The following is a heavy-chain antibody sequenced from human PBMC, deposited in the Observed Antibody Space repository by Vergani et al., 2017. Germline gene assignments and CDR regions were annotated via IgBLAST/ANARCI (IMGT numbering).Heavy chain of an antibody. CDR3: ARHRGSGGFFPSSYFYGMDV. CDR1: DSSIMTNPY. V-gene: IGHV4-38-2*01. Sequence: QVQLQESGPGLVKPSETLTLTCDVSDSSIMTNPYWGWFRQSPGKGLEWIGCIHHSGDTHYNSSLKSRVSISIVSSSKFSLSLTSVTAADTAIYYCARHRGSGGFFPSSYFYGMDVCLHGTTVTVSS. CDR2: IHHSGDT. D-gene: IGHD3-10*01. J-gene: IGHJ6*02.